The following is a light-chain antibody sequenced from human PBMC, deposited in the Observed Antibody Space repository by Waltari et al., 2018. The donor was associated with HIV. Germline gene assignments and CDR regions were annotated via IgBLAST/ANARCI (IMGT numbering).Light chain of an antibody. J-gene: IGLJ1*01. Sequence: QSALTQPASVPGSPGQSITISCVGTSSDIGNHKYVSWFQHNPGKAPKLIIYEVSNRPSGVSDRFSGSKSGNTASLTISGLQFEDEAEYYFNSETSAGTYVFGTGTKVTVL. V-gene: IGLV2-14*01. CDR1: SSDIGNHKY. CDR3: NSETSAGTYV. CDR2: EVS.